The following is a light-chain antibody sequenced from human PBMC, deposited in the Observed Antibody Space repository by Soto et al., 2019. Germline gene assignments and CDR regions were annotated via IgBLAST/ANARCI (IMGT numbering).Light chain of an antibody. CDR2: DAS. CDR3: QQSYMDTIT. J-gene: IGKJ5*01. Sequence: DIQMTQSPSSLSSSLGNRVTITCRASQSISTYLNWYQKKPGKAPNLLIYDASRLQSGVPSRFSGSGGGTDFTLSISSVKNEDFATYFCQQSYMDTITFCQGTRLEIK. CDR1: QSISTY. V-gene: IGKV1-39*01.